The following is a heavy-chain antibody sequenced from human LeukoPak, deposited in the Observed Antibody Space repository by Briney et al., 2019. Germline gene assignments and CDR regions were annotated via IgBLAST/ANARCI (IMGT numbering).Heavy chain of an antibody. J-gene: IGHJ4*02. Sequence: PGGSLRLSCAASGFTFSSYSMNWVRQAPGKGLEWVSSISSSSSYIYYADSVKGRFTISRDNAKNSLYLQMNSLRAEDTAVYYCARAGASITGTTIHDYWGQGTLVTVSS. V-gene: IGHV3-21*01. CDR1: GFTFSSYS. CDR2: ISSSSSYI. CDR3: ARAGASITGTTIHDY. D-gene: IGHD1-7*01.